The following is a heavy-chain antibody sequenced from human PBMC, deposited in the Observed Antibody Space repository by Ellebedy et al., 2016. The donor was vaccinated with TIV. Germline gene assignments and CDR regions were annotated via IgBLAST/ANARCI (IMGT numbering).Heavy chain of an antibody. D-gene: IGHD1-26*01. CDR2: ISGSGGST. CDR1: GFTFSSYA. J-gene: IGHJ4*02. Sequence: GESLKISCAASGFTFSSYAMSWVRQAPGKGLEWVSAISGSGGSTYYADSVKGRFTISRDNSKNTLYLQMNSLRAEDTAVYYCAKVVVGATRLYYFDYWGQGTLVTVSS. CDR3: AKVVVGATRLYYFDY. V-gene: IGHV3-23*01.